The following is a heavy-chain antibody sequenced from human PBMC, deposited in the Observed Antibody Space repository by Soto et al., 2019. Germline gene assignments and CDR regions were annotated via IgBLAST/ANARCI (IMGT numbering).Heavy chain of an antibody. J-gene: IGHJ6*02. CDR1: GFTFSSYS. CDR2: ISSSSSTI. Sequence: GGSLRLSCAASGFTFSSYSMNWVRQAPGKGLEWVSYISSSSSTIYYADSVKGRFTISRDNAKNSLYLQMNSLRDEDTAVYYCARGGTMVRGVIPLYSPYYYYGMDVWGQGTTVTVSS. D-gene: IGHD3-10*01. CDR3: ARGGTMVRGVIPLYSPYYYYGMDV. V-gene: IGHV3-48*02.